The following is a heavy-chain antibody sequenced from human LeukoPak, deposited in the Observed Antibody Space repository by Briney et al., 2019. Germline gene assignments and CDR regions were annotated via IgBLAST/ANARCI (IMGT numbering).Heavy chain of an antibody. CDR1: GGSISSSSYS. CDR3: ARHNIRGVTHWFDP. J-gene: IGHJ5*02. CDR2: IHYTGST. D-gene: IGHD3-10*01. Sequence: SETLSLTCTVSGGSISSSSYSWGWIRQPPGKGLEWIGSIHYTGSTSYNPSLKSRVTISVHTSKNQFSLQLSSVTAADTAVYFCARHNIRGVTHWFDPWGQGTQVTVSS. V-gene: IGHV4-39*01.